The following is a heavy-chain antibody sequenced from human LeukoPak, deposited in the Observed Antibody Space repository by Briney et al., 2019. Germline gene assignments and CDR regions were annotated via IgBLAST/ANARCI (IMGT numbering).Heavy chain of an antibody. D-gene: IGHD3-10*01. Sequence: ASVKVSCKASGYTFTGYYMHWVRQAPGQGLEWMGWINPNSGGTNYAQKFQGRVTMTRDTSISTAYMELSRLRSDDTAVYYCARGPWGVTGFPDYWGQGTLVTVSS. CDR2: INPNSGGT. CDR1: GYTFTGYY. V-gene: IGHV1-2*02. CDR3: ARGPWGVTGFPDY. J-gene: IGHJ4*02.